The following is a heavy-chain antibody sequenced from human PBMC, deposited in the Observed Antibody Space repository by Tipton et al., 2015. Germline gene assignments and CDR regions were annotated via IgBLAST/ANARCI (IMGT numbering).Heavy chain of an antibody. CDR3: ARARGRHGGLFDS. D-gene: IGHD4-23*01. Sequence: TLSLTCTVSDGSISDDYWNWIRQPPGKELEWIGYIRYSGSTNYNPSLKSRVTISVDTSKTQFSLKVSSVTAADTAMYYCARARGRHGGLFDSWGQGTLVTVSS. CDR2: IRYSGST. J-gene: IGHJ4*02. CDR1: DGSISDDY. V-gene: IGHV4-59*01.